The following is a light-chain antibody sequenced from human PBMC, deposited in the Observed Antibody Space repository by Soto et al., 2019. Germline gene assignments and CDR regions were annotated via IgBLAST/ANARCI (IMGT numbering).Light chain of an antibody. Sequence: QAVVTQPASVSGSPGQSITISCTGSSSVIGAYNYVSWYQQHPGKAPKLMIYDVTNRPSGVSYRFSGSKSGSTASLTISGLQAEDEADYYCSSYTISRIRVFGGGTKVTVL. V-gene: IGLV2-14*01. CDR1: SSVIGAYNY. J-gene: IGLJ3*02. CDR2: DVT. CDR3: SSYTISRIRV.